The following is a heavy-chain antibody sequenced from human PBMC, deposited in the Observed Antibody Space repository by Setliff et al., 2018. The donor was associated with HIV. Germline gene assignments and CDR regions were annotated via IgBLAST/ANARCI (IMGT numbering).Heavy chain of an antibody. D-gene: IGHD3-10*01. CDR1: GFTFSNYA. V-gene: IGHV3-30*18. CDR2: ISFDGSNK. Sequence: GGSLRLSCAASGFTFSNYAIHWVRQAPGKGPEWVAVISFDGSNKYYADSVKGRFSISRDNSKNTLYLQMNSLRVEDTALYFCAKDAITMVRGHYYYMDVWGKGTTVTVSS. CDR3: AKDAITMVRGHYYYMDV. J-gene: IGHJ6*03.